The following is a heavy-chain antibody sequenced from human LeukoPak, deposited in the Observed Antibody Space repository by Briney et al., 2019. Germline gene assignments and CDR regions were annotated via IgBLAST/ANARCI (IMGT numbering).Heavy chain of an antibody. CDR3: ARSYYLYYYYYGMDV. V-gene: IGHV1-18*01. CDR1: GYTFTIYG. D-gene: IGHD3-16*01. J-gene: IGHJ6*02. CDR2: ISAYNGNT. Sequence: ASVKVSCKASGYTFTIYGISWVRQAPGQGLEWMGWISAYNGNTNYAQKLQGRVTMTTDTSTSTAYMELRSLRSDDTAVYYCARSYYLYYYYYGMDVWGQGTTVTVSS.